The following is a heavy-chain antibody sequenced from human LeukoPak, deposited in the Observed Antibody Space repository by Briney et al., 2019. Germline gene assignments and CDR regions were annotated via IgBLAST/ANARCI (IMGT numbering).Heavy chain of an antibody. J-gene: IGHJ3*02. V-gene: IGHV3-15*01. Sequence: GGSLRLSCSASGFTFNKAWMSWARQAPGKGLEWVGRIKSKTDGGTTDYAAPVKGRFTISRDDSKNTLYLQMNSLKTEETAVYYCTTSGVHDYGDLDAFDIWGQGTMVTVSS. D-gene: IGHD4-17*01. CDR2: IKSKTDGGTT. CDR1: GFTFNKAW. CDR3: TTSGVHDYGDLDAFDI.